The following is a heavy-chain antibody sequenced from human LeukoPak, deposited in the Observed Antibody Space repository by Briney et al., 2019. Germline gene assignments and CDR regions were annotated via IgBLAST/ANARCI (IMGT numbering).Heavy chain of an antibody. CDR3: ARQRGRWDSFDY. J-gene: IGHJ4*02. CDR2: IYYGGST. Sequence: SETLSLTCTVSGGSISSYDWSWIRQPPGKGLEWVGYIYYGGSTNYNPSLKSRVTISVDTSRNQFSLKLSSVTAADTAVYYCARQRGRWDSFDYWGQGTLVTVSS. V-gene: IGHV4-59*08. CDR1: GGSISSYD. D-gene: IGHD1-26*01.